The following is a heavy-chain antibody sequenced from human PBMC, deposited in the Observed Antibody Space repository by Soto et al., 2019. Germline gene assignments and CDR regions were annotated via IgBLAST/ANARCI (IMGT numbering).Heavy chain of an antibody. V-gene: IGHV1-2*04. Sequence: QVQLVQSGAEVKKPGASVRVSCKASGYSFTDYHIHWVRQAPGQGREWLGRINPKSGGTSTAQKFQGWVTMTRDRSISTVYRELTRLRSDDTDVYFCARGHSTDCSNGVCSFFYNHEMDVWGQGTTVTVSS. CDR2: INPKSGGT. D-gene: IGHD2-8*01. CDR3: ARGHSTDCSNGVCSFFYNHEMDV. J-gene: IGHJ6*02. CDR1: GYSFTDYH.